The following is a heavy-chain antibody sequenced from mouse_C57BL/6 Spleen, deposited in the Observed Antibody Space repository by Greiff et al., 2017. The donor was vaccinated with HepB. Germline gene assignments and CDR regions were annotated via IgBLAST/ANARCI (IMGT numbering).Heavy chain of an antibody. D-gene: IGHD2-3*01. CDR2: IYPGSGST. CDR1: GYTFTSYW. CDR3: ARRNDGYNWYFDV. J-gene: IGHJ1*03. Sequence: VQLQQPGAELVKPGASVKMSCKASGYTFTSYWITWVKQRPGQGLEWIGDIYPGSGSTNYNEKFKSKATLTVDTSSSTAYMQLSSLTSEDSAVYYCARRNDGYNWYFDVWGTGTTVTVSS. V-gene: IGHV1-55*01.